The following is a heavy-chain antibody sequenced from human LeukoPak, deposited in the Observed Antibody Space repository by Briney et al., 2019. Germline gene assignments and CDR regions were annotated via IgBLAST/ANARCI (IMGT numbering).Heavy chain of an antibody. V-gene: IGHV3-20*04. Sequence: GGSLRLACAASGFTFDDYGMSWVHQVPGKGLQLASAPNWYGGSTGYADSVKGRFTISRDNAKNSLYLQMNSLRAEDTALYYCARKGDGYSFEPCDYWGQGTLVTVSS. CDR3: ARKGDGYSFEPCDY. J-gene: IGHJ4*02. D-gene: IGHD5-24*01. CDR1: GFTFDDYG. CDR2: PNWYGGST.